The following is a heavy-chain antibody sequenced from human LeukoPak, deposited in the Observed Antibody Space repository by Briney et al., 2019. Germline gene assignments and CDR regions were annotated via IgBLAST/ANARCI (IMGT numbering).Heavy chain of an antibody. J-gene: IGHJ3*02. CDR3: ARIFTIFGVVKPFDI. D-gene: IGHD3-3*01. CDR1: GFTFSGYW. Sequence: GGSLRLSCAASGFTFSGYWMSWVRQAPGKGLEWVANIKQDGSEKYYVDSVKGRFTISRDNAKNSLYLQMNSLRAEDTAVYYCARIFTIFGVVKPFDIWGQGTMVTVSS. CDR2: IKQDGSEK. V-gene: IGHV3-7*01.